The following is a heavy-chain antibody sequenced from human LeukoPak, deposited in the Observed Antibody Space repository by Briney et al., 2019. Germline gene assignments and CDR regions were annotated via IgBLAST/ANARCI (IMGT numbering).Heavy chain of an antibody. D-gene: IGHD3-22*01. V-gene: IGHV1-18*01. J-gene: IGHJ5*02. CDR3: ARAAYYYDSSPNWFDP. CDR2: ISAYNGNT. CDR1: GYTFTSYG. Sequence: ASVKLSCKASGYTFTSYGISWVRQAPGQGLEWMGWISAYNGNTNYAQSLQGRVTMTTDTSTSTAYMELRSLRSDDTAVYYCARAAYYYDSSPNWFDPWGQGTLVAVSS.